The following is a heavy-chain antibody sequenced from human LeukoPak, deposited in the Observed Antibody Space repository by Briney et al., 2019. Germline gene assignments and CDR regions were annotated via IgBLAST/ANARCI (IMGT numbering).Heavy chain of an antibody. CDR2: IRYDGSNK. CDR1: GFTFSSYG. CDR3: ARDQYDYVWGSDPPFDY. V-gene: IGHV3-30*02. D-gene: IGHD3-16*01. Sequence: GGSLRLSCAASGFTFSSYGMHWVRQAPGKGLEWVAFIRYDGSNKYYADSVKGRFTISRDNSKNTLYLQMNSLRAEDTAVYYCARDQYDYVWGSDPPFDYWGQGTLVTVSS. J-gene: IGHJ4*02.